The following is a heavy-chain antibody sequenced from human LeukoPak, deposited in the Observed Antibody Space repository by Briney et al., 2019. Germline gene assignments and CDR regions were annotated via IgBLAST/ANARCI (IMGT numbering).Heavy chain of an antibody. CDR3: ARERFGELTHTPVFDY. Sequence: SVKVSCKASGGTFSSYAISWVRQAPGQGLECMGGIIPIFGTANYAQKFQGRVTITADKSTSTAYMELSSLRSEDTAVYYCARERFGELTHTPVFDYWGQGTLVTVSS. J-gene: IGHJ4*02. V-gene: IGHV1-69*06. CDR1: GGTFSSYA. D-gene: IGHD3-10*01. CDR2: IIPIFGTA.